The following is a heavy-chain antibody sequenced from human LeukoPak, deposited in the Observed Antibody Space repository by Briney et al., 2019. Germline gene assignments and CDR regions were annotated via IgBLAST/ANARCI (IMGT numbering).Heavy chain of an antibody. D-gene: IGHD3-9*01. CDR3: ARGPHYGILTGYYNDAFDI. CDR1: GGSFSGYY. V-gene: IGHV4-34*01. J-gene: IGHJ3*02. Sequence: PSETLSLTCAVYGGSFSGYYWSWIRQPPGKGLEWIGEINHSGSTNYNPSLKSRVTISVDTSKNQFSLKLSSVTAADTAVYYCARGPHYGILTGYYNDAFDIWGQGTMVTVSS. CDR2: INHSGST.